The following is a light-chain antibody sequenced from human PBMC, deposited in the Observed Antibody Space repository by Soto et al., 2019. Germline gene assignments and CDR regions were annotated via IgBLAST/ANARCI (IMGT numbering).Light chain of an antibody. J-gene: IGKJ1*01. CDR1: HSIIKW. V-gene: IGKV1-5*03. Sequence: DIQMTQSPTTLSASVGDRVTITCRASHSIIKWLAWYQQRPGKAPKLLIYEASTLQSGVPSRFSGSGSGTEFTLTISSLQPDDIATYYCQHYNSYSEAFGQGTKVDIK. CDR3: QHYNSYSEA. CDR2: EAS.